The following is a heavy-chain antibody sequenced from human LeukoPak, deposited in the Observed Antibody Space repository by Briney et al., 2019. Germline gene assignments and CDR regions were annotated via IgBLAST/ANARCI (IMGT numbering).Heavy chain of an antibody. J-gene: IGHJ3*02. Sequence: ASVKVSCKASGYTFTGYYMHWVRQAPGQGLEWMGWINPNSGGTNYAQKFQGRVTMTRDTSISTAYMELSRLRSDDTAVYYRARDKGTREYNWNDGGAFDIWGQGTMVTVSS. D-gene: IGHD1-1*01. CDR1: GYTFTGYY. CDR2: INPNSGGT. CDR3: ARDKGTREYNWNDGGAFDI. V-gene: IGHV1-2*02.